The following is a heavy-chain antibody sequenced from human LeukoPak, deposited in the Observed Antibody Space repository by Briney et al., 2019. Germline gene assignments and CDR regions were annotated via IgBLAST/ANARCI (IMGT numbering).Heavy chain of an antibody. CDR2: ISGSGGST. Sequence: GGSLRLSCGASTFTFSSYGMSWVRQAPGKGLEWVSAISGSGGSTYYADSVKGRFTISRDNAKNSLYLQMNSLRAEDTAVYYCAGERNCGGDCYQGSWFDPWGQGTLVTVSS. D-gene: IGHD2-21*02. V-gene: IGHV3-23*01. CDR3: AGERNCGGDCYQGSWFDP. CDR1: TFTFSSYG. J-gene: IGHJ5*02.